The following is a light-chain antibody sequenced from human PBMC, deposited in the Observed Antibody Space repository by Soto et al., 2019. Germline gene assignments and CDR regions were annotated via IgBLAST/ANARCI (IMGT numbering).Light chain of an antibody. CDR2: EVN. CDR3: FSFKTTSTHV. CDR1: SSDIGAYDY. V-gene: IGLV2-14*01. Sequence: QSALTQPASLSGSPGQSITISCTGTSSDIGAYDYVSWFQQHPGKAPKLMISEVNNRPSGVSNRFSGSKSGNTAYLTISGLQVEDEAEHSCFSFKTTSTHVFGTGTKVTVL. J-gene: IGLJ1*01.